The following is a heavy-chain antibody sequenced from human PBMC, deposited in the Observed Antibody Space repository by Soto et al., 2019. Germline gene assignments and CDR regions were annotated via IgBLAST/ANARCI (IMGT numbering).Heavy chain of an antibody. D-gene: IGHD6-6*01. Sequence: QLQLQESGPGLVKPSETLCLTCTVSGGSISSRSYYWGWIRQPPGKGLEWIGSIYYSGSTYYNPSLKSRVTISVDTSKNQFFLTLSSVTAADTAVYYCARIEEQLVLLWGQGTLVTVSA. CDR1: GGSISSRSYY. CDR3: ARIEEQLVLL. V-gene: IGHV4-39*01. CDR2: IYYSGST. J-gene: IGHJ4*02.